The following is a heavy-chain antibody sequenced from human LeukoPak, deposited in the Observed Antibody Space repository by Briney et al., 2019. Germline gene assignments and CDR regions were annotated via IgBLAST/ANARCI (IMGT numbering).Heavy chain of an antibody. CDR3: ARERGYSYGFDY. V-gene: IGHV3-11*04. D-gene: IGHD5-18*01. CDR1: GFTFNDYY. J-gene: IGHJ4*02. CDR2: ISSSGSTI. Sequence: GGSLRLSCAASGFTFNDYYMSWIRQAPGKGLEWVSYISSSGSTIYYADSVKGRFTISRDNSKNTLYLQMNSLRAEDTAVYYCARERGYSYGFDYWGQGTLVTVSS.